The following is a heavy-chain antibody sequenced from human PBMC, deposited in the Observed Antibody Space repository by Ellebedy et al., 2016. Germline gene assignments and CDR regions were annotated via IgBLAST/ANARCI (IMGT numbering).Heavy chain of an antibody. D-gene: IGHD2-15*01. J-gene: IGHJ4*02. Sequence: SVKVSCXASGGTFSSYAISWVRQAPGQGLEWMGGIIPIFGTANYAQKFQGRVTITADESTSTAYMELSSLRSEDTAVYYCARDRARYCSGGSCYLFDYWGQGTLVTVSS. CDR2: IIPIFGTA. CDR1: GGTFSSYA. CDR3: ARDRARYCSGGSCYLFDY. V-gene: IGHV1-69*13.